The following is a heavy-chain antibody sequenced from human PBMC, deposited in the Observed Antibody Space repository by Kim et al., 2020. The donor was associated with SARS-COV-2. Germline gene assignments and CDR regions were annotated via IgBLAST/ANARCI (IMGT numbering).Heavy chain of an antibody. V-gene: IGHV3-13*01. D-gene: IGHD3-10*01. J-gene: IGHJ6*02. CDR3: ARERRYYYGSGENYYYYGMDV. CDR1: GFTFSSYD. CDR2: IGTAGDT. Sequence: GGSLRLSCAASGFTFSSYDMHWVRQATGKGLEWVSAIGTAGDTYYPGSVKGRFTISRENAKNSLYLQMNSLRAGDTAVYYCARERRYYYGSGENYYYYGMDVWGQGTTVTVSS.